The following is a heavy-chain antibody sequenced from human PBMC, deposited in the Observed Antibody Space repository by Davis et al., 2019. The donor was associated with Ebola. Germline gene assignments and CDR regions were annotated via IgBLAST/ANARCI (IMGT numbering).Heavy chain of an antibody. D-gene: IGHD3-3*02. CDR3: AREEHTLLVWDY. CDR1: GYTFTSYY. Sequence: AASVKVSCKASGYTFTSYYMHWVRQAPGQGLEWMGIINPSGGSTSYAQKFQGRVTMTTDTSTSTAYMELRSLRSDDTAVYYCAREEHTLLVWDYWGQGTLVTVSS. CDR2: INPSGGST. J-gene: IGHJ4*02. V-gene: IGHV1-46*01.